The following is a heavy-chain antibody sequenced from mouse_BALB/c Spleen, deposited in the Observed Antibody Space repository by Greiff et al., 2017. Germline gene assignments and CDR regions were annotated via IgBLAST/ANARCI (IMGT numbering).Heavy chain of an antibody. CDR2: ISSGGST. V-gene: IGHV5-6-5*01. J-gene: IGHJ4*01. Sequence: EVKLVESGGGLVKPGGSLKLSRAASGFTFSSYAMSWVRQTPEKRLEWVASISSGGSTYYPDSVKGRFTISRDNARNILYLQMSSLRSEDTAMYYCARGRGPSGAMDYWGQGTSVTVSS. D-gene: IGHD6-1*01. CDR3: ARGRGPSGAMDY. CDR1: GFTFSSYA.